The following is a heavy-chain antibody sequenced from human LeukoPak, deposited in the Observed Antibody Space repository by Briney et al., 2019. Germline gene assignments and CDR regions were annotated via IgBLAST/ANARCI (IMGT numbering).Heavy chain of an antibody. CDR3: ARRGPCTNGVCCEWCDYYYYMDV. V-gene: IGHV4-59*08. Sequence: ASETLSLTCTVSGVSISSYYWSWIRQPPGKGLEWIGYIYYSGSTSYNPSLKSRVTISVDTSKNQFSLKLSSVTAADTAVYYCARRGPCTNGVCCEWCDYYYYMDVWGKGTTVTVSS. D-gene: IGHD2-8*01. CDR2: IYYSGST. CDR1: GVSISSYY. J-gene: IGHJ6*03.